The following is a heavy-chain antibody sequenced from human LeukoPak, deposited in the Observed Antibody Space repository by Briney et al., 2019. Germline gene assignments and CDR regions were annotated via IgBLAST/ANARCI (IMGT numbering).Heavy chain of an antibody. V-gene: IGHV3-21*01. CDR2: ISSHAIYI. D-gene: IGHD6-6*01. CDR1: GFTFRSYS. J-gene: IGHJ4*02. Sequence: GGSLRLSCAASGFTFRSYSMNWLRQAPGKGLEWVSTISSHAIYIYYADSVKGRFTISRDNSENSVYLQMDSLRADDTARYVCAGDLSLADPGVFDYWGQGALVTVSS. CDR3: AGDLSLADPGVFDY.